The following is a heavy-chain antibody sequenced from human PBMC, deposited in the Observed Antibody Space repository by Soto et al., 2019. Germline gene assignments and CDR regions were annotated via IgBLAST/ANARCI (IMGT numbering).Heavy chain of an antibody. J-gene: IGHJ4*02. CDR3: ARLSRRLSESTLYY. D-gene: IGHD3-10*01. CDR2: IYYSGST. Sequence: SETLSLTCTVSGGSVSSGSYYWSWIRQSPGKGLEWIGYIYYSGSTNYNPSLKSRVTISVDTSKNQFSLKLSSVTAAGTAVYFCARLSRRLSESTLYYWGQVTLVTVSS. CDR1: GGSVSSGSYY. V-gene: IGHV4-61*01.